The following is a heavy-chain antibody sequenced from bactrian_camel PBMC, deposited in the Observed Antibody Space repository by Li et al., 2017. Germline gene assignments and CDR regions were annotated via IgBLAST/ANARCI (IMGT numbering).Heavy chain of an antibody. CDR2: INSRGSMT. J-gene: IGHJ4*01. V-gene: IGHV3S1*01. D-gene: IGHD5*01. CDR1: GFTFSRYG. Sequence: HVQLVEAGGGLVQPGGSLTLSCGASGFTFSRYGMDWVRQAPGKGLEWVSGINSRGSMTDYADSVKGRFTISRDNAKNTMYLQLNSLKPEDTAMYYCAKDLLEDSHLIRAYNYWGQGTQVTVS. CDR3: AKDLLEDSHLIRAYNY.